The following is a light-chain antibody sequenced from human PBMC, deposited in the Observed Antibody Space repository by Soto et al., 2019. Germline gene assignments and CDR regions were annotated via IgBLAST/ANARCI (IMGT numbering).Light chain of an antibody. Sequence: DIVLTQSPLALPVTPGEPASISCRSSQSLLHSNGYNYLDWYLQKPGQSPQLLIFLGSNRASGVPDRFSGSASGTDFTLKISRVEAEDVGVYYCMKALQTRTFGQGTKVDIK. CDR2: LGS. V-gene: IGKV2-28*01. J-gene: IGKJ1*01. CDR3: MKALQTRT. CDR1: QSLLHSNGYNY.